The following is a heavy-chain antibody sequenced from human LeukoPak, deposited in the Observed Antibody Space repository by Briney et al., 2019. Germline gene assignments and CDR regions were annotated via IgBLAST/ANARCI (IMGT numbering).Heavy chain of an antibody. J-gene: IGHJ3*02. CDR2: IYYSGST. D-gene: IGHD5-24*01. CDR1: GGSISSSSYY. Sequence: SETLSLTCTVSGGSISSSSYYWGRIRQPPGKGLEWIGSIYYSGSTYYNPSLKSRVTISVDTSKDQFSLKLRSVTAADTAVYYCAREDAEQMDNSFDIWGQGTMVTVSS. CDR3: AREDAEQMDNSFDI. V-gene: IGHV4-39*07.